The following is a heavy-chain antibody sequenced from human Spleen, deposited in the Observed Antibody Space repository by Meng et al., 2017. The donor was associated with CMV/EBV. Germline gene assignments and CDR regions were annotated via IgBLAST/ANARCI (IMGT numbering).Heavy chain of an antibody. CDR1: GYAFGAYY. CDR3: ARNVIFTGYYKAPCFFDY. J-gene: IGHJ4*02. CDR2: IKPSSGDA. D-gene: IGHD3-9*01. Sequence: ASVKVSCKASGYAFGAYYVQWVRQAPGQGLEWMGWIKPSSGDANYAQKFQGRVTMTIDTSFNTAYMELTRLTSDDTAVYYCARNVIFTGYYKAPCFFDYWGQGTLVTVSS. V-gene: IGHV1-2*02.